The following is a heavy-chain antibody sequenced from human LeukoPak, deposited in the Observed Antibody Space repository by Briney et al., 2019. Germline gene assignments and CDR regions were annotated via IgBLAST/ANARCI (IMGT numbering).Heavy chain of an antibody. D-gene: IGHD3-22*01. CDR2: ISGSGGST. CDR3: AKGGYYDSSGYYLTYYFDY. J-gene: IGHJ4*02. CDR1: GFTFSSYA. Sequence: GGSLRLSCAASGFTFSSYAMSWVRQAPGEGLEWVSAISGSGGSTYYADSVKGRFTISRDNSKNTLYLQMNSLRAEDTAVYYCAKGGYYDSSGYYLTYYFDYWGQGTLVTVSS. V-gene: IGHV3-23*01.